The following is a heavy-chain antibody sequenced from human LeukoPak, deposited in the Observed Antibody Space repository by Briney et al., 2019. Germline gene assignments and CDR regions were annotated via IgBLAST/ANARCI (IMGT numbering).Heavy chain of an antibody. D-gene: IGHD3-10*01. CDR2: ISSSSSTI. V-gene: IGHV3-48*01. Sequence: PGGSLRLSCAASGFTFSSYSMNWVRQAPGKGLEWVSYISSSSSTIYYADSVKGRFTISRDNAKNSLYLQMNSLRAEDTAVYYCARDRVWFGDRPQDFDYWGQGTLVTVSS. CDR1: GFTFSSYS. CDR3: ARDRVWFGDRPQDFDY. J-gene: IGHJ4*02.